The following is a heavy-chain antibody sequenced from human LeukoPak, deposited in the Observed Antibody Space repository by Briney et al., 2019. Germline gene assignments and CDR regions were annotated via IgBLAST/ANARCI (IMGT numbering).Heavy chain of an antibody. D-gene: IGHD6-19*01. CDR2: ISGSGGST. V-gene: IGHV3-23*01. Sequence: GGSLRLSCAASGFTFSSYAMSWVRQAPGKGLEWVSAISGSGGSTYYADSVKGRFTISRDNSKNTLYLQMNGLRAEDTAVYYCAKDRIGYSSRDAFDIWGQGTMVTVSS. CDR3: AKDRIGYSSRDAFDI. CDR1: GFTFSSYA. J-gene: IGHJ3*02.